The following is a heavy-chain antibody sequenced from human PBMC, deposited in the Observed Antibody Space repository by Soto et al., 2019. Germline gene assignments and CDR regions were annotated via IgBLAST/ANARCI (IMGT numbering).Heavy chain of an antibody. Sequence: SVKTSCKASGGTFSSYAISWVRQAPGQGLEWMGGIIPIFGTANYAQKFQGRVTITADESTSTAYMELSSLRSEDTAVYYCARENVWGSYRSYYDYGMDVWGQGTTVTVSS. D-gene: IGHD3-16*02. CDR3: ARENVWGSYRSYYDYGMDV. CDR2: IIPIFGTA. CDR1: GGTFSSYA. J-gene: IGHJ6*02. V-gene: IGHV1-69*13.